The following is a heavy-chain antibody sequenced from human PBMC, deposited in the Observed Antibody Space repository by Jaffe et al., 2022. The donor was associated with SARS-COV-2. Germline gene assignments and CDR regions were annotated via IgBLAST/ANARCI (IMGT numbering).Heavy chain of an antibody. V-gene: IGHV2-5*02. J-gene: IGHJ4*02. D-gene: IGHD5-12*01. Sequence: QITLEESGPSLVKPARTLTLTCTFSGFSLYTSGVGVGWIRQPPGEALEWLALILWDDDKRYSPSLKNRLTVTKDTSKNQVVLIMTNMDPADTATYYCAHRFGYGGFDSWGQGTRVTVSS. CDR2: ILWDDDK. CDR1: GFSLYTSGVG. CDR3: AHRFGYGGFDS.